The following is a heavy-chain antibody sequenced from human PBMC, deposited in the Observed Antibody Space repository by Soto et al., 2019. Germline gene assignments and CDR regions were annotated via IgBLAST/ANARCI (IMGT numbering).Heavy chain of an antibody. CDR3: AREGAVAGHYDY. CDR2: ISSSSSYI. D-gene: IGHD6-19*01. CDR1: GFTFSSYS. V-gene: IGHV3-21*01. J-gene: IGHJ4*02. Sequence: EVQLVESGGGLVKPGGSLRLSYAASGFTFSSYSMNWVRQAPGKGLEWVSSISSSSSYIYYADSVKGRFTISRDNAKNSLYLQMNSLRAEDTAVYYCAREGAVAGHYDYWGQGTLVTVSS.